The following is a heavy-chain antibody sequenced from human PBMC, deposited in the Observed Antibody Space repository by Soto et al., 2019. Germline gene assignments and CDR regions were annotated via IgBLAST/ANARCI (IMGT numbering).Heavy chain of an antibody. CDR1: GFTFSSYA. Sequence: GGSLRLSCAASGFTFSSYAMHWVRQAPGKGLEWVAVISYDGSNKYYADSVKGRFTISRDNSKNTLYLQMNSLRAEDTAVYYCARDYSGSYYPSGAFDNWGQGTMVTVSS. CDR2: ISYDGSNK. D-gene: IGHD1-26*01. CDR3: ARDYSGSYYPSGAFDN. V-gene: IGHV3-30-3*01. J-gene: IGHJ3*02.